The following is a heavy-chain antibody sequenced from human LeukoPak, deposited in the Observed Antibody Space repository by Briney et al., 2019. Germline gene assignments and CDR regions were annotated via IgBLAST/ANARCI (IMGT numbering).Heavy chain of an antibody. Sequence: SETLSLTCTVSGYSISSGYYWGWIRQPPGKGPEWIGSIHHSGKNYYNPSLESRVTMSVDTSKNQFSLRLRSVTAADTAVYYCARSGMVRGPYFDYWGQGTLVTVSS. J-gene: IGHJ4*02. V-gene: IGHV4-38-2*02. D-gene: IGHD3-10*01. CDR2: IHHSGKN. CDR3: ARSGMVRGPYFDY. CDR1: GYSISSGYY.